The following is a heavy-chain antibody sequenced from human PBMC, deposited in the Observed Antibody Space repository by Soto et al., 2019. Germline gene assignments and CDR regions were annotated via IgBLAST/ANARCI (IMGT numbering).Heavy chain of an antibody. CDR2: ISPSNGDT. J-gene: IGHJ4*02. Sequence: ASVKVSCKASGYTFTTYGFNWVRQAPGQGLEWMGWISPSNGDTNYAQKFRGRVTLTTDTSTSTAYMELRSLTSDDTAVYYCARTPRAQMIVLEAATRFDYWGQGTLVTVS. CDR3: ARTPRAQMIVLEAATRFDY. D-gene: IGHD2-15*01. V-gene: IGHV1-18*04. CDR1: GYTFTTYG.